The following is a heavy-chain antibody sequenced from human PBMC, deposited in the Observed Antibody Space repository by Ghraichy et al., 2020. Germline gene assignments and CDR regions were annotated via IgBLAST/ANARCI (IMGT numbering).Heavy chain of an antibody. J-gene: IGHJ6*02. Sequence: GESLNISCAASGFTFSNYSMNWVRQAPGKGLEWVSSISSSSSYIYYADSVKGRFTISRDNAKKSLYLQMNSLRADDTAVYYCARDLGDFWTGFSPYYYYYGMDGWGQGTTVTVSS. CDR2: ISSSSSYI. V-gene: IGHV3-21*01. CDR1: GFTFSNYS. CDR3: ARDLGDFWTGFSPYYYYYGMDG. D-gene: IGHD3/OR15-3a*01.